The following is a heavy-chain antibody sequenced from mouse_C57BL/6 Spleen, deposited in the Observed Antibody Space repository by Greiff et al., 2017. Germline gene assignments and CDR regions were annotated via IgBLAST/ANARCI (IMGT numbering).Heavy chain of an antibody. V-gene: IGHV1-9*01. CDR3: ARRGSYYGKAMDY. CDR2: ILPGSGST. J-gene: IGHJ4*01. D-gene: IGHD2-1*01. Sequence: VHLVESGAELMKPGASVKLSCKATGYSFTGYWIEWVKQRPGHGLEWIGEILPGSGSTNYNEKFKGKATFTADTSSNTAYMQLSSLSTEDSAIYYCARRGSYYGKAMDYWGQGTSVTVSS. CDR1: GYSFTGYW.